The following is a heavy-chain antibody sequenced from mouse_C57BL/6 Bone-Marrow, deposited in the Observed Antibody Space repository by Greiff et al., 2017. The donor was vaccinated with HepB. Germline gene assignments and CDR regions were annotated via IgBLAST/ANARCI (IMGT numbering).Heavy chain of an antibody. CDR3: AAFTTVEARTY. D-gene: IGHD1-1*01. V-gene: IGHV5-9*01. J-gene: IGHJ3*01. Sequence: EVMLVESGGGLVKPGGSLKLSCAASGFTFSSYTMSWVRQTPEKRLEWVATISGGGGNTYYPDSVKGRFTISRDNAKNTLYLQMSSLRSEDTALYYCAAFTTVEARTYWGQGTLVTVSA. CDR2: ISGGGGNT. CDR1: GFTFSSYT.